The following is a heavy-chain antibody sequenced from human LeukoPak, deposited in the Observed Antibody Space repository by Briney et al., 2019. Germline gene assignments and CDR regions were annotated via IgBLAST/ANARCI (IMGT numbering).Heavy chain of an antibody. CDR2: IYHSGST. J-gene: IGHJ4*02. CDR1: GFSVSSNYV. V-gene: IGHV4-4*02. CDR3: ATITVTESY. D-gene: IGHD4-11*01. Sequence: GSLRLSCAASGFSVSSNYVSWVRQPPGKGLEWIGEIYHSGSTNYNPSLKSRVTISVDKSKNQFSLKLSSVTAADTAVYYCATITVTESYWGQGTLVTVSS.